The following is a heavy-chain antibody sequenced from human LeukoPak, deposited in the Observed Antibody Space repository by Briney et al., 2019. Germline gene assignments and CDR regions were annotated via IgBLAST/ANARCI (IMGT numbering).Heavy chain of an antibody. D-gene: IGHD1-26*01. V-gene: IGHV4-30-4*08. Sequence: SQTLSVTCTVSGGSISSGDYYWSWIRQPPGKGLEWIGYIYYSGSTYYNPSLKSRVTISVDTSKNQFSLKLSSVTAADTAVYYCARGDRIVGATTVFADAFDIWGQGTMVTVSS. CDR3: ARGDRIVGATTVFADAFDI. CDR2: IYYSGST. CDR1: GGSISSGDYY. J-gene: IGHJ3*02.